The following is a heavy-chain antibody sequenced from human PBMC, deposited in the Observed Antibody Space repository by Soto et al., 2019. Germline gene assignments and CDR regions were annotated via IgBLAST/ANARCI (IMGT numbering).Heavy chain of an antibody. CDR3: AREAVSGRTGFDY. CDR2: VNAYNGNT. J-gene: IGHJ4*02. CDR1: GYTFTSYG. V-gene: IGHV1-18*01. Sequence: QVQLVQSGAEVKKPGASVKVSCKASGYTFTSYGISWERQAPGQGLEWMGWVNAYNGNTNYAQKFQGRVTMTTDTSTSTAYIELRRLISDDTAVYYCAREAVSGRTGFDYWGQGTLVTVSS. D-gene: IGHD6-19*01.